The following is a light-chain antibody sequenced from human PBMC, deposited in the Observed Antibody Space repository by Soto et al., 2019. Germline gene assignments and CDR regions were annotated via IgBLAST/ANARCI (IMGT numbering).Light chain of an antibody. CDR1: SSDVGTYNY. J-gene: IGLJ1*01. Sequence: QSALTQPASVSGSPGQSITISCTGTSSDVGTYNYVSWYQQHPDKAPKLMIYEVSDRPSGVSNRFSGSKSGNTASLTISGLQAEDEADYYCSSYPSSTTLVFGTGTTVTVL. CDR2: EVS. V-gene: IGLV2-14*01. CDR3: SSYPSSTTLV.